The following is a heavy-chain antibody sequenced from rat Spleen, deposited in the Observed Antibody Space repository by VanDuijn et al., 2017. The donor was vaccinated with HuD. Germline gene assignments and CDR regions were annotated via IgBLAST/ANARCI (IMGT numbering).Heavy chain of an antibody. V-gene: IGHV5-29*01. D-gene: IGHD1-3*01. CDR3: AKLGSYRVMDA. CDR2: ISYDGSST. Sequence: EVQLAETGGGLVQPGRSLKLSCVASGFTFSRYWMYWVRQAPTKGLEWVATISYDGSSTYYRDSVKGRFTISRDNAKSTLYLQMDSLRSEDTATYYCAKLGSYRVMDAWGQGVSVTVSS. J-gene: IGHJ4*01. CDR1: GFTFSRYW.